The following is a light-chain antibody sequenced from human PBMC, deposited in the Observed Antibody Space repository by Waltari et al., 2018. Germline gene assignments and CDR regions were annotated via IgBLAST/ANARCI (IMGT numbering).Light chain of an antibody. CDR3: QQLNSYPLT. J-gene: IGKJ2*01. CDR2: GAS. V-gene: IGKV1-9*01. Sequence: IRMTQSPFSLSASVGDRVTITCWASQGISSYLAWYQQKPAKAPKLLIYGASTLQSGVPSSFSGSGSGTDFTLTISSLQPEDFATYYCQQLNSYPLTFGQGTKLEIK. CDR1: QGISSY.